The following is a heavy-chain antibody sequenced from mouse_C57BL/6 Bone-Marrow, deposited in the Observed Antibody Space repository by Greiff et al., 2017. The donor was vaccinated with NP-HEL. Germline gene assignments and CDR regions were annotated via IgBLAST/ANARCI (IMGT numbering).Heavy chain of an antibody. J-gene: IGHJ3*01. V-gene: IGHV5-4*03. CDR3: ARGYYGSPAWFAY. CDR2: ISDGGSYT. CDR1: GFTFSSYA. Sequence: EVKLVESGGGLVKPGGSLKLSCAASGFTFSSYAMSWVRQTPEKRLEWVATISDGGSYTYYPDNVKGRFTISRDNAKNNLYLQMSHLKSEDTAMYYCARGYYGSPAWFAYWGQGTLVTVSA. D-gene: IGHD1-1*01.